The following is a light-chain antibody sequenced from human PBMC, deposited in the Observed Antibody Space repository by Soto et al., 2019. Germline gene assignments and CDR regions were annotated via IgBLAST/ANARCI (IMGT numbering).Light chain of an antibody. CDR1: SGSVSASYY. V-gene: IGLV8-61*01. CDR2: STN. Sequence: QAVVTQEPSFSVSPGGTVTLTCGLSSGSVSASYYPTWYQQTPGQAPRTLIYSTNTRSSGVPDRFSGSILENKAALTITGAQADDESDYYCVLYMGGGISMFGEGTKVTVL. CDR3: VLYMGGGISM. J-gene: IGLJ3*02.